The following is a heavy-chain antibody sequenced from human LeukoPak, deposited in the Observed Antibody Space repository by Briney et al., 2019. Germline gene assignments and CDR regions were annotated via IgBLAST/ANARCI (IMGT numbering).Heavy chain of an antibody. CDR1: GGTFSSYA. J-gene: IGHJ4*02. V-gene: IGHV1-69*05. D-gene: IGHD5-18*01. Sequence: SVKVSCKASGGTFSSYAISWVRQAPGQGLEWMGRIIPIFGTANYAQKFQGRDTITTDESTSTAYMELSTLRSEDTAVYYCAGGVVDTAMVSWGQGTLVTVSS. CDR3: AGGVVDTAMVS. CDR2: IIPIFGTA.